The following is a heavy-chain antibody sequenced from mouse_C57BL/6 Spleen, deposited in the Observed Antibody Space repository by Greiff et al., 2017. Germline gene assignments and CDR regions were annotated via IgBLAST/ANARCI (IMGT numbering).Heavy chain of an antibody. V-gene: IGHV1-42*01. CDR1: GYSFTGYY. CDR3: ARKMDGYYVGFAY. J-gene: IGHJ3*01. Sequence: VQLQQSGPELVKPGASVKISCKASGYSFTGYYMNWVKQSPEKSLEWIGEINPSTGGTTYNQKFKAKATLTVDKSSSTAYMQLKSLTSEDSAVYYCARKMDGYYVGFAYWGQGTLVTVSA. D-gene: IGHD2-3*01. CDR2: INPSTGGT.